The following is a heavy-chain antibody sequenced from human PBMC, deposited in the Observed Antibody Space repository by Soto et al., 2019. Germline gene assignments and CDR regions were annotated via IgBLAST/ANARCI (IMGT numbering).Heavy chain of an antibody. Sequence: SETLSLTCAVYGEAFSGYHWNWIRQSPGKGLEWIGEINESGSTNYKPSLARRVTISVDTSKRQVSLRLRSVTVADAAVYYCARRRRGITMTRATYAMDVWGQGTPVTVSS. V-gene: IGHV4-34*01. D-gene: IGHD2-21*02. CDR3: ARRRRGITMTRATYAMDV. CDR2: INESGST. J-gene: IGHJ6*02. CDR1: GEAFSGYH.